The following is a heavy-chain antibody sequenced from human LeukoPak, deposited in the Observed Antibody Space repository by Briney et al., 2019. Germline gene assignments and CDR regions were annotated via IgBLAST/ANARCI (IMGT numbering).Heavy chain of an antibody. CDR2: LNSNSGDT. J-gene: IGHJ4*02. CDR1: GYTFTDYY. CDR3: ARGRNIEMTTMIGGSDY. V-gene: IGHV1-2*02. D-gene: IGHD5-24*01. Sequence: ASVKVSCKASGYTFTDYYMHWVRQAPGQGLEWMGWLNSNSGDTNYAQKFQGRLSMTRDTSISTAYMDLSDLGSDDTAVYYCARGRNIEMTTMIGGSDYWGQGTLVTVSS.